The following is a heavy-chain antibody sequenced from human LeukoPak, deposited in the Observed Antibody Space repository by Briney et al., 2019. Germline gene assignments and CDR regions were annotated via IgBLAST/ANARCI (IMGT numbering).Heavy chain of an antibody. D-gene: IGHD3-22*01. CDR3: ARDSDYYDSSGYRFYAFDI. CDR2: IHPKSGDT. Sequence: VASVKVSCKASGYTFTLYSMQWVRQVPGQGLEWMGWIHPKSGDTKYGHKFQGRVTMTSDTSTSTAYMELRSLRSDDTAVYYCARDSDYYDSSGYRFYAFDIWGQETMVTVSS. CDR1: GYTFTLYS. V-gene: IGHV1-2*07. J-gene: IGHJ3*02.